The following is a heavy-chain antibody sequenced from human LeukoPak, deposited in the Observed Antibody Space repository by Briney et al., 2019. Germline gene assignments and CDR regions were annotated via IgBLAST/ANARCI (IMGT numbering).Heavy chain of an antibody. J-gene: IGHJ3*02. Sequence: GASVKVSCKASGGTFSSYAISWVRQAPGQGLEWMGGIIPIFGTANYAQKFQGRVTITADKSTSTAYMELSSLRSEDTAVYYCARDYPSSGGGGSWDHDAFDIWGQGTMVTVSS. D-gene: IGHD6-13*01. CDR3: ARDYPSSGGGGSWDHDAFDI. CDR2: IIPIFGTA. V-gene: IGHV1-69*06. CDR1: GGTFSSYA.